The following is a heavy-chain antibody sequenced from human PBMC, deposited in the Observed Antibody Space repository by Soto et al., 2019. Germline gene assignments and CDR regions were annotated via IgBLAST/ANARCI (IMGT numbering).Heavy chain of an antibody. D-gene: IGHD6-19*01. Sequence: GESLKISCKVSGRTFNNHWIAWVRQMPGKGLEWMRIIYPGDSVARYSPSFAGQVTISVDKSITPAYLHWSSLEASDSAVYYCARQGDMAATPADAFDIWGQGTLVTVSS. J-gene: IGHJ3*02. CDR3: ARQGDMAATPADAFDI. CDR2: IYPGDSVA. V-gene: IGHV5-51*01. CDR1: GRTFNNHW.